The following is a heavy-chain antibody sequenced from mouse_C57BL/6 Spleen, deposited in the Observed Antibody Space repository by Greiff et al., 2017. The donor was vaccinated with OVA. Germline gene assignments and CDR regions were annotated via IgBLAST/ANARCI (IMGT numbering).Heavy chain of an antibody. J-gene: IGHJ2*01. CDR1: GYTFTSYW. D-gene: IGHD1-1*01. CDR2: IDPNSGGT. V-gene: IGHV1-72*01. Sequence: VQLQQPGAELVKPGASVKLSCKASGYTFTSYWMHWVKQRPGRGLEWIGRIDPNSGGTKYNEQFKSQATLTVDKPSSTAYMQLSSLTSEDTAVYYCARDYCSSYYFDYWGQGTTLTVSS. CDR3: ARDYCSSYYFDY.